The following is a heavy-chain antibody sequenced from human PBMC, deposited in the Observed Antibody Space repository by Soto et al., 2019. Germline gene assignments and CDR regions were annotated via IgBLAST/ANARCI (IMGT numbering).Heavy chain of an antibody. CDR2: ISSSSSYI. CDR1: GFTFSSYS. D-gene: IGHD6-19*01. CDR3: ARESLGSGWYSAFDI. V-gene: IGHV3-21*01. Sequence: PGGSLRLSCAASGFTFSSYSMNWVRQAPGKGLEWVSSISSSSSYIYYADSVKGRFTISRDNAKNSLYLQMNSLRAEDTAVYYCARESLGSGWYSAFDIWGQGTMVTVSS. J-gene: IGHJ3*02.